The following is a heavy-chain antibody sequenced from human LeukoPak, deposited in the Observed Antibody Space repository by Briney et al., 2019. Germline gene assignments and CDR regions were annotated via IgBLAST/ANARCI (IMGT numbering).Heavy chain of an antibody. D-gene: IGHD1/OR15-1a*01. CDR2: INGNSGGT. CDR1: GYSLTGYY. J-gene: IGHJ4*02. Sequence: ASVKVSCKASGYSLTGYYMHWVRQAPGQGPEWMGWINGNSGGTKYAQKFEGRVTMTSDTSTSTVQMDLGTLRSDDTAVYYCARENIEQWPAFDYWGQGTPVTVSS. V-gene: IGHV1-2*02. CDR3: ARENIEQWPAFDY.